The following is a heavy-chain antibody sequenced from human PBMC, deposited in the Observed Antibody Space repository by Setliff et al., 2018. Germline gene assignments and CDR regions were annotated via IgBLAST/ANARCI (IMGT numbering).Heavy chain of an antibody. CDR1: GYTFTSYG. J-gene: IGHJ4*02. CDR3: VRGPGPSVVVAMPFDR. CDR2: ISAYNGNI. V-gene: IGHV1-18*01. D-gene: IGHD5-12*01. Sequence: VKVSCKASGYTFTSYGVSWVRQAPGQGLEWMGWISAYNGNINYAQKFQGRVTMTTDTYTSTANMELRSLRSDDTAVYYCVRGPGPSVVVAMPFDRWGQGTLVTVSS.